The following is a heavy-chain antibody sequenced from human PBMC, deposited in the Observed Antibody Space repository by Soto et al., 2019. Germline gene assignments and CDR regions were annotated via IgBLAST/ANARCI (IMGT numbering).Heavy chain of an antibody. CDR2: IWYDGSNK. Sequence: GGSLRLSCAASGFTFSSYGMHWVRQAPGKGLEWVAVIWYDGSNKYYADSVKGRFTISRENSKNTLYLQMNSLRAEDTAVYYCARDGYYYDSSGYRLDYWGQGTLVTVSS. D-gene: IGHD3-22*01. CDR1: GFTFSSYG. CDR3: ARDGYYYDSSGYRLDY. V-gene: IGHV3-33*01. J-gene: IGHJ4*02.